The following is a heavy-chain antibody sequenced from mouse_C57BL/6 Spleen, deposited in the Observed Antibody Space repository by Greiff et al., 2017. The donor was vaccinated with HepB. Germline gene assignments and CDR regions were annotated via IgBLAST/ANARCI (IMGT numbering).Heavy chain of an antibody. V-gene: IGHV1-63*01. Sequence: VKLMESGAELVRPGTSVKMSCKASGYTFTNYWIGWAKQRPGHGLEWIGDIYPGGGYTNYNEKFKGKATLTADKSSSTAYMQFSSLTSEDSAIYYCASKDYYGSSYVGWYFDVWGTGTTVTVSS. CDR2: IYPGGGYT. CDR3: ASKDYYGSSYVGWYFDV. CDR1: GYTFTNYW. D-gene: IGHD1-1*01. J-gene: IGHJ1*03.